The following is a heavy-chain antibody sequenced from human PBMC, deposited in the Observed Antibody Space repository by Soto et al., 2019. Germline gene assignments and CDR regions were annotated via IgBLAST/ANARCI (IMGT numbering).Heavy chain of an antibody. CDR3: AVSSGWVLFYFDY. D-gene: IGHD6-19*01. J-gene: IGHJ4*02. CDR1: GFTFSSYW. Sequence: PGGSLRLSCAASGFTFSSYWMSWVRQAPGKGLEWVANIKQDGSEKYYVDSVKGRFTISRDNAKNSLYLQMNSLRAEDTAVYYCAVSSGWVLFYFDYWGQGTLVTVSS. V-gene: IGHV3-7*01. CDR2: IKQDGSEK.